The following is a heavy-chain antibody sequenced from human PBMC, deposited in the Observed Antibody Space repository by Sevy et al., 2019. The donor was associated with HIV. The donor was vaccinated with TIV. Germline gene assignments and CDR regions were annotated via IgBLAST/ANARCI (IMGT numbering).Heavy chain of an antibody. V-gene: IGHV3-30*04. CDR1: GFTLNTYA. D-gene: IGHD2-2*01. J-gene: IGHJ4*02. CDR3: ARYARYTPKFYAVH. Sequence: GGSLRLSCSASGFTLNTYAMHWVRQAPGKGLEWVSVISSTGNFESYAASVKGRFIVSKDTSKNTLSQQMNSLRPEATAMYYCARYARYTPKFYAVHWGQGTLVTVSS. CDR2: ISSTGNFE.